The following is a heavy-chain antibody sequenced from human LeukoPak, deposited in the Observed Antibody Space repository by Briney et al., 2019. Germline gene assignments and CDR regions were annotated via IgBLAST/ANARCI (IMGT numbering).Heavy chain of an antibody. CDR2: IIPIFGTA. CDR1: GGTFSSYA. V-gene: IGHV1-69*05. CDR3: ARADIQQTYYYYYMDV. D-gene: IGHD2-15*01. Sequence: ASVKASCKASGGTFSSYAISWVRQAPGQGLEWMGGIIPIFGTANYAQKFQGRVTITTDESTSTAYMELSSLRSEDTAVYYCARADIQQTYYYYYMDVWGKGTTVTVSS. J-gene: IGHJ6*03.